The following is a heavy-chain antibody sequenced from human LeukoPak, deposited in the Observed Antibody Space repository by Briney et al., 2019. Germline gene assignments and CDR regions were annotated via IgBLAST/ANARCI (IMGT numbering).Heavy chain of an antibody. D-gene: IGHD1-26*01. Sequence: GGSLRLSCAASGFTFSNSLMTWVRQAPGKGPEWVSAISGSGGDTYYADSVKGRFTISRDNSKNTLYLQMNSLRAEDTAVYYCAKKGATTGDFDYWGQGTLVTVSS. CDR3: AKKGATTGDFDY. J-gene: IGHJ4*02. CDR1: GFTFSNSL. CDR2: ISGSGGDT. V-gene: IGHV3-23*01.